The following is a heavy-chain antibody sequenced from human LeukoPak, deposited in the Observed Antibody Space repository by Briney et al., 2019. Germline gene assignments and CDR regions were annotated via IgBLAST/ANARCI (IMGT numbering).Heavy chain of an antibody. CDR1: GGTFSSYA. D-gene: IGHD3-22*01. CDR2: IIPIFGTA. J-gene: IGHJ3*02. CDR3: ARGIVVAFDAFDI. V-gene: IGHV1-69*05. Sequence: GASXXVSCKASGGTFSSYAISWVRQAPGRGLEWMGGIIPIFGTANYAQKFQGRVTITTDESTSTAYMELSSLRSEDTAVYYCARGIVVAFDAFDIWGQGTMVTVSS.